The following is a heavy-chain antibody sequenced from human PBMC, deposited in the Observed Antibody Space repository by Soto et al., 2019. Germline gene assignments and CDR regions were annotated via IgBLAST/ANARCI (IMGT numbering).Heavy chain of an antibody. J-gene: IGHJ4*02. CDR3: ARVATSSWSSSFDS. CDR2: ISAYNANT. D-gene: IGHD6-13*01. CDR1: GYTLNTYG. Sequence: ASVRVSCKXSGYTLNTYGISWVRQAPGQGLEWMGLISAYNANTHYTKKLQGRVVLTTDTLTNTAYMELRSLTSDDTAVYFCARVATSSWSSSFDSWGQGTLVTVSS. V-gene: IGHV1-18*01.